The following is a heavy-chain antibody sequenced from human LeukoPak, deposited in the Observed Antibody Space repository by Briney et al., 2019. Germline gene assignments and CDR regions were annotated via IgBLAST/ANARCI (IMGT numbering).Heavy chain of an antibody. CDR1: GYTFTGYY. J-gene: IGHJ4*02. Sequence: ASVKVSCKASGYTFTGYYMHWVRQAPGQGLEWMGWINPNSGGTNYAQKSQGRVTMTRDTSISTAYMELSRLRSDDTAVYYCARDASSYSGSYGYWGQGTLVTVSS. CDR2: INPNSGGT. V-gene: IGHV1-2*02. D-gene: IGHD1-26*01. CDR3: ARDASSYSGSYGY.